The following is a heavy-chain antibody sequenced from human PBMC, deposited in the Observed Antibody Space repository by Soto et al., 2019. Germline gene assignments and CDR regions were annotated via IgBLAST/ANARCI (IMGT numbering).Heavy chain of an antibody. CDR3: SRDVIPYCLSDFYPGDVHH. CDR2: ISAYNGNT. J-gene: IGHJ1*01. V-gene: IGHV1-18*04. Sequence: QVQLVQSGVEVKKPGASVKVSCKASGYTFPNYGINWVRQAPGQGLEWMGWISAYNGNTDYAQKLQGRVTMTTDTPTTTAYMEVTNLRSDDTAVYYCSRDVIPYCLSDFYPGDVHHWGQGTLVIVSS. D-gene: IGHD2-21*02. CDR1: GYTFPNYG.